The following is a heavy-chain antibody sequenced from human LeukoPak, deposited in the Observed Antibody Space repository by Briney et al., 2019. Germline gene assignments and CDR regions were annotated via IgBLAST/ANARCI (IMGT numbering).Heavy chain of an antibody. CDR1: GGSFSGYY. J-gene: IGHJ4*02. V-gene: IGHV4-34*01. CDR3: ASGEVVLGY. D-gene: IGHD2-2*01. CDR2: INHSGST. Sequence: SETLSLTCAVYGGSFSGYYWSWIRQPPGKGLEWIGEINHSGSTNYNPSLKSRVTISVDTSKNQFSLKLSSVTAADTAVYYCASGEVVLGYWGQGTLVTVSS.